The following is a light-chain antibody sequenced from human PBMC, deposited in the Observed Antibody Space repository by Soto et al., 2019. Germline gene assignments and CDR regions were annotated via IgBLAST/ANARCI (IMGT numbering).Light chain of an antibody. V-gene: IGLV2-8*01. CDR2: GVT. J-gene: IGLJ1*01. CDR1: SSDVGGYNY. CDR3: CSHAGDNTCF. Sequence: QSVLTQPPSASGSPGQSVTISCTGTSSDVGGYNYVSWYQQHPGKAPKLMIYGVTKRPSGVPDRFSGSKSGNTASLTVSGLQAEDGAYYFCCSHAGDNTCFFGRGTKLTV.